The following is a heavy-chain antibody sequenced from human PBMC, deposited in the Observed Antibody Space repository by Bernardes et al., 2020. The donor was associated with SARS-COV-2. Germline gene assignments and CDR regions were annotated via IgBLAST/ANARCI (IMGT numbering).Heavy chain of an antibody. J-gene: IGHJ4*02. Sequence: GGSLRLSCAASGITVSSVSMSWVRQAPGKGLEWVSVIYGGGDTYYADSVKGRFTLSRDNSKNTLYLQMNSLRAEDTAVYYCAKDPNWPAAYWGQGTLVTVSS. CDR1: GITVSSVS. D-gene: IGHD2-2*01. CDR3: AKDPNWPAAY. V-gene: IGHV3-53*01. CDR2: IYGGGDT.